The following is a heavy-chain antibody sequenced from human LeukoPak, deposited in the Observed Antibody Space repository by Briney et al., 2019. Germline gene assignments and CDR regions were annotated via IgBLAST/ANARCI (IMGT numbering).Heavy chain of an antibody. CDR2: INPNSGGT. CDR1: GYTFASFG. Sequence: ASVKVSCKASGYTFASFGITWVRQAPGQGLEWMGWINPNSGGTNYAQKFQGWVTMTRDTSISTAYMELSRLRSDDTAVYYCARDLSSGSGSYYRSKNNWFDPWGQGTLVTVSS. D-gene: IGHD3-10*01. CDR3: ARDLSSGSGSYYRSKNNWFDP. J-gene: IGHJ5*02. V-gene: IGHV1-2*04.